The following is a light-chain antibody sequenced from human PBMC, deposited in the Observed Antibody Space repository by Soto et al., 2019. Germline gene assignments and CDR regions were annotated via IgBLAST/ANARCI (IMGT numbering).Light chain of an antibody. CDR2: EVS. V-gene: IGLV2-8*01. CDR1: SSDVGGYNY. CDR3: SSYAGSTVV. J-gene: IGLJ2*01. Sequence: QSALTQPPSTSGPPGQSVTISCTGTSSDVGGYNYVSWYQQHPGKAPKLMIYEVSKRPSGVPDRFSGSKSGNTASLTVSGLQADDEADYYCSSYAGSTVVFGGGTKVTVL.